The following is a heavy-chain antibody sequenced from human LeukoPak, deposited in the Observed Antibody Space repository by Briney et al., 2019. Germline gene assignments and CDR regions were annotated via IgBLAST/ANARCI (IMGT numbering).Heavy chain of an antibody. V-gene: IGHV3-7*01. CDR3: VKSDPYCSSTSCLNY. Sequence: GGSLRLSCVASGFTYSNYWMSWVRQAPGKGLEWVANIKHDGSERYYVDSVKGRFTISRDDAKQSLYLQMNSLRAEDTAVYYCVKSDPYCSSTSCLNYWGQGTLVTVSS. CDR1: GFTYSNYW. J-gene: IGHJ4*02. CDR2: IKHDGSER. D-gene: IGHD2-2*01.